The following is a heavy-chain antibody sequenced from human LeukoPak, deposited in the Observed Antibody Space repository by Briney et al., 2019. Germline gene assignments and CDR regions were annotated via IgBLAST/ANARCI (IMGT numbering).Heavy chain of an antibody. V-gene: IGHV3-23*01. Sequence: GGSLRLSCEASGFTFSSYAMSWVRQAPGKGLEWVSTIGGSGKTTSYADSVKGRFTISRDNSKNTLYLQMNSLRVEDTAVYYCAEDLFVGLDGYYFDYWGQGILVSVSS. CDR3: AEDLFVGLDGYYFDY. J-gene: IGHJ4*02. CDR2: IGGSGKTT. CDR1: GFTFSSYA. D-gene: IGHD3-10*02.